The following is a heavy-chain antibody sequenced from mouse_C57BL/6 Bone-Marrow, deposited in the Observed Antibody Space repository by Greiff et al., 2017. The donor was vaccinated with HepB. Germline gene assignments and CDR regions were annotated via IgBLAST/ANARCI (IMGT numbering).Heavy chain of an antibody. Sequence: EVQLVESGGGLVQPKGSLKLSCAASGFSFNTYSMNWVRQAPGKGVEWVARIRSKSNNYATYYADSVKDRFTISRDDSESMLYLQMNNLKTEDTAMYYCVRHKGAFWGQGTSVTVSS. CDR3: VRHKGAF. CDR1: GFSFNTYS. J-gene: IGHJ4*01. CDR2: IRSKSNNYAT. V-gene: IGHV10-1*01. D-gene: IGHD3-1*01.